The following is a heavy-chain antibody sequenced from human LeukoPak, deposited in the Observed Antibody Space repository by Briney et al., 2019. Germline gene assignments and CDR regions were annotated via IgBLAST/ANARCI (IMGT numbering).Heavy chain of an antibody. CDR1: GYTFTGYY. CDR2: INPNSVGT. J-gene: IGHJ4*02. V-gene: IGHV1-2*02. CDR3: ARDYYDSSGYPRLFDY. D-gene: IGHD3-22*01. Sequence: ASVKVSCKASGYTFTGYYMHWVRQAPGQGLEWMGWINPNSVGTNYEQKFQGRVTMTRDTSISTAYMELSRLRSDDTAVYYCARDYYDSSGYPRLFDYWGQGTLVTVSS.